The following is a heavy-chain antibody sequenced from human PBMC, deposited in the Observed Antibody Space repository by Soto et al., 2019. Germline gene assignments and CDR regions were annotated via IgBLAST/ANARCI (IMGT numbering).Heavy chain of an antibody. V-gene: IGHV4-4*02. D-gene: IGHD6-13*01. CDR2: IYHSGTT. CDR1: GDSIRSDKW. CDR3: ARGETQQQRDY. J-gene: IGHJ4*02. Sequence: QVQLQESGPGLVKPSGTLSLICTVSGDSIRSDKWWSWVHQPPGKGLEWIGEIYHSGTTKYNPSLKXRLTXSXYKSKNQFSLNVISVTDADTAVYYCARGETQQQRDYWGQGTLVTVSS.